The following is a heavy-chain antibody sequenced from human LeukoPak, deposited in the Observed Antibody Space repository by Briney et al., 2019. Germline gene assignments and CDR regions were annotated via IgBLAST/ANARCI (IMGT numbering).Heavy chain of an antibody. D-gene: IGHD3-10*01. CDR1: GGSISSGGYY. CDR3: ATELLTHAFDI. V-gene: IGHV4-31*03. Sequence: SETLSLTCTVSGGSISSGGYYWSWIRQHPGKGLERIGYIYYSGSTYYNPSLKSRVTISVDTSKNQFSLKLSSVTAADTAVYYCATELLTHAFDIWGQGTMVTVSS. CDR2: IYYSGST. J-gene: IGHJ3*02.